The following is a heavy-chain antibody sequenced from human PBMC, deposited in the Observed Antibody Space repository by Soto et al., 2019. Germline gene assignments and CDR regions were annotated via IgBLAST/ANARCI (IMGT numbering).Heavy chain of an antibody. CDR2: IIPIFGAA. J-gene: IGHJ6*02. Sequence: QVQLVQSGAEVKKPGSSVKVSCKASGGTFSSYAISWVRHAPGQGLEWMGGIIPIFGAADYAQKFQGRVTITADESTSTAYMELSSLRSEDTAVYYCARNPMTTVTTIYYYGLDVWGQGTTVTVS. V-gene: IGHV1-69*12. CDR1: GGTFSSYA. CDR3: ARNPMTTVTTIYYYGLDV. D-gene: IGHD4-17*01.